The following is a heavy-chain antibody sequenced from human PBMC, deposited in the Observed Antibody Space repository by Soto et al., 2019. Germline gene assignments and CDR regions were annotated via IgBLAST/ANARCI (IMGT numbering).Heavy chain of an antibody. D-gene: IGHD5-18*01. CDR1: GFDFRKYA. CDR3: ARAVDADMDPLDY. J-gene: IGHJ4*02. CDR2: TSDDGDIQ. Sequence: PCGSLRLSCAASGFDFRKYAMHWVRQSPGKGPEWVAITSDDGDIQYYADSVKGRFTISRDNSKNTLYLQMTTLRSEDAAVYFCARAVDADMDPLDYWGQGTLVTVSS. V-gene: IGHV3-30-3*01.